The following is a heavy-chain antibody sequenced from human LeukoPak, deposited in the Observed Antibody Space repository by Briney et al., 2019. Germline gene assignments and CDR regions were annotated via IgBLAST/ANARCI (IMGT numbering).Heavy chain of an antibody. J-gene: IGHJ6*02. V-gene: IGHV4-59*08. Sequence: SETLSLTCSVSGGSISSYYWSWVRQPPGKGLEWIGYIYNSGSTNYNPSLKSRVTISVDMSENQFSLKLSSVTAADTAVYYCARHSPFGYYGSGTYRAAMDVWGQGTTVTVSS. D-gene: IGHD3-10*01. CDR2: IYNSGST. CDR1: GGSISSYY. CDR3: ARHSPFGYYGSGTYRAAMDV.